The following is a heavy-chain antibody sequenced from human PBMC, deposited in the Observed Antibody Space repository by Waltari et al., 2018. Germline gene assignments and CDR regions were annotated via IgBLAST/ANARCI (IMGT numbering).Heavy chain of an antibody. D-gene: IGHD2-21*01. J-gene: IGHJ3*02. CDR3: AKDWRAYCGGDCSARDAFDI. CDR2: IYSGGST. CDR1: GFTFSSYA. Sequence: EVQLLESGGGLVQPGGSLRLSCAASGFTFSSYAMSWVRQAPGKGLEWVSVIYSGGSTYYADSVKGRFTISRDNSKNTLYLQMNSLRAEDTAVYYCAKDWRAYCGGDCSARDAFDIWGQGTMVTVSS. V-gene: IGHV3-23*03.